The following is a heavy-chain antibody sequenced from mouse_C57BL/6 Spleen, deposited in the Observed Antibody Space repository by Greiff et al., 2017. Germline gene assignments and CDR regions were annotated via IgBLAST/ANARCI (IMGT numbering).Heavy chain of an antibody. V-gene: IGHV1-15*01. CDR1: GYTFTDYE. CDR2: IDPETGGT. Sequence: VQLQQSGAELVRPGASVTLSCKASGYTFTDYEMHWVKQTPVHGLEWIGAIDPETGGTAYNQKFKGKDILTADKSSSTAYMELRSLTSEDSAVYYCPITTAAEEDAMDYWGQGTSVTVSS. CDR3: PITTAAEEDAMDY. D-gene: IGHD1-2*01. J-gene: IGHJ4*01.